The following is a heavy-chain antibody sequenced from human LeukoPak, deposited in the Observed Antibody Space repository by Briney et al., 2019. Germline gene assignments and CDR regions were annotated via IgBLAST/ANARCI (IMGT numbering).Heavy chain of an antibody. CDR1: GYTFTSYG. CDR2: VNAYNGNT. CDR3: ARDAPHMITFGGDPAFDY. J-gene: IGHJ4*02. D-gene: IGHD3-16*01. V-gene: IGHV1-18*04. Sequence: GASVKVSCMASGYTFTSYGISWVRQAPGQGREGMGCVNAYNGNTNYAQKLQGRVTITTDTSTSTAYMELRSLRSDDTAVYYCARDAPHMITFGGDPAFDYWGQGTLVTVSS.